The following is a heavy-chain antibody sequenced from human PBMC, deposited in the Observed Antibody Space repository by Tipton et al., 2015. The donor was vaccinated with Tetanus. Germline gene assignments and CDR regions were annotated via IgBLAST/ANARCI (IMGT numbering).Heavy chain of an antibody. J-gene: IGHJ4*02. Sequence: TLSLTCAVSGGSFRGYSWSWVRQPPGKGLEWIGEINHSGKPTYNPSLKSRVTMSLDTSNHHFSLSLSTVTAADTAVYYCARDIHYASDYWGQGTLVTVSS. V-gene: IGHV4-34*01. D-gene: IGHD4-17*01. CDR1: GGSFRGYS. CDR2: INHSGKP. CDR3: ARDIHYASDY.